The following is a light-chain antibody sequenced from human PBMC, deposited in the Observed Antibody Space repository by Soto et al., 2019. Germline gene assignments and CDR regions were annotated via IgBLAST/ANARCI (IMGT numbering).Light chain of an antibody. CDR1: SSDVGGYNY. Sequence: QSALTQPASVSGSPGQSITISCTGTSSDVGGYNYVSWYQQHPGKAPKLMIYDVSNRPSGVSNRFSGSKSGNTASLTISGLQAEDEADYYCNSYNSSSAPNYVFGTGTKVTVL. CDR2: DVS. CDR3: NSYNSSSAPNYV. V-gene: IGLV2-14*03. J-gene: IGLJ1*01.